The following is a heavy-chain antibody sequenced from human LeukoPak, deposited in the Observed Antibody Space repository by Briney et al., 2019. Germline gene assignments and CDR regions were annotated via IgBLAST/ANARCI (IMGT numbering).Heavy chain of an antibody. CDR2: ISSSGSTI. Sequence: PGGSLRLSCAASGFTFSDYYMSWLRQAPGKGLEWVSYISSSGSTIYYADSAKGRFTISRDNAKNSLYLQMNSLRAEDTAVYYCAREGAVAAVFDYWGQGTLVTVSS. J-gene: IGHJ4*02. V-gene: IGHV3-11*01. D-gene: IGHD6-19*01. CDR1: GFTFSDYY. CDR3: AREGAVAAVFDY.